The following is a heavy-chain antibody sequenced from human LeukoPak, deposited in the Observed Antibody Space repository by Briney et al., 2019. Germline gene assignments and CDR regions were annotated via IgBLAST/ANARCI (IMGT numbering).Heavy chain of an antibody. D-gene: IGHD1-14*01. CDR1: GGSLSSYY. V-gene: IGHV4-4*07. J-gene: IGHJ3*02. CDR2: VYTTGST. CDR3: ATGETRPGTFDI. Sequence: SETLSLTCTVSGGSLSSYYWSWIRQPARRGLEWIGRVYTTGSTNYNPSLQSRVTMSVDTSKNQFSLNLHSVTAADTALYYCATGETRPGTFDIWGPGTMVTVSS.